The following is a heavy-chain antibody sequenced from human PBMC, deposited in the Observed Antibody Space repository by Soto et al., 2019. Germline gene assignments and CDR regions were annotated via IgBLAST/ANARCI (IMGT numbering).Heavy chain of an antibody. CDR3: ARMLGEFLPDY. D-gene: IGHD3-10*02. J-gene: IGHJ4*02. Sequence: EVQLLESGGGLVQPGGSLRLSCAASGFTFRSYAMTWVRQAPGKGLEWVSALSGSDGSTYYADSVRGRFTISRDNSKNTLYLLMNSLRAEDTAVYYCARMLGEFLPDYWGQGTLVTVSS. V-gene: IGHV3-23*01. CDR1: GFTFRSYA. CDR2: LSGSDGST.